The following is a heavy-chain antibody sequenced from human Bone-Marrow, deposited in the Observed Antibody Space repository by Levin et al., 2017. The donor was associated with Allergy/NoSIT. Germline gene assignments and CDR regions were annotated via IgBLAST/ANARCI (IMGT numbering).Heavy chain of an antibody. CDR2: ISYDGSNK. J-gene: IGHJ4*02. CDR1: GFTFSSYG. V-gene: IGHV3-30*18. CDR3: AKDADYSNYVLSY. D-gene: IGHD4-11*01. Sequence: QAGGSLRLSCAASGFTFSSYGMHWVRQAPGKGLEWVAVISYDGSNKYYADSVKGRFTISRDNSKNTLYLQMNSLRAEDTAVYYCAKDADYSNYVLSYWGQGTLVTVSS.